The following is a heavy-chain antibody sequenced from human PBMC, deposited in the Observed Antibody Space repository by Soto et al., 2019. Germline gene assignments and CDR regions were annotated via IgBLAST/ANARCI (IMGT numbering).Heavy chain of an antibody. Sequence: GGSLRLSCAASGFTFSSYSMNWVRQAPGKGLEWVSSISSSSSYIYYADSVKGRFTISRDNAKNSLYLQMNSLRAEDTAVYYCARVRMWFLERTGLDGMDVWGQGTTVTVSS. CDR3: ARVRMWFLERTGLDGMDV. J-gene: IGHJ6*02. CDR2: ISSSSSYI. CDR1: GFTFSSYS. D-gene: IGHD3-3*01. V-gene: IGHV3-21*01.